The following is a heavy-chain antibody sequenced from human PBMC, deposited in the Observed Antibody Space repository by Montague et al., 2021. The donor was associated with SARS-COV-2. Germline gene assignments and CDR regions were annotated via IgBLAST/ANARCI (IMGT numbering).Heavy chain of an antibody. V-gene: IGHV4-4*02. J-gene: IGHJ6*03. CDR1: GGSISSSNW. D-gene: IGHD4-23*01. Sequence: SETLSLTCAVSGGSISSSNWWSWVRQPPGKGLEWIGYIYYSGSTYYNPSLKSRVTISVDTSKNQFSLKLSSVTAADTAVYYCASTYGGNLGYYYYYMDVWGKGTTVTVSS. CDR2: IYYSGST. CDR3: ASTYGGNLGYYYYYMDV.